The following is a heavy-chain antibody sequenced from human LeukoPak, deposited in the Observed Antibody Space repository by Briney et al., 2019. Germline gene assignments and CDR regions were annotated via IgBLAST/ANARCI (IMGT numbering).Heavy chain of an antibody. V-gene: IGHV3-23*01. CDR1: GFTFSSYA. Sequence: RGGSLRLSCAASGFTFSSYAMSWVRQAPGKGLEWVSSIGGSGGSTYYADSVKGRFTISRDNSKNTLYLQMNSLRAEDTAVYYCAKVETAAAATLRGFDYWGQGTLVTVSS. CDR3: AKVETAAAATLRGFDY. D-gene: IGHD6-13*01. J-gene: IGHJ4*02. CDR2: IGGSGGST.